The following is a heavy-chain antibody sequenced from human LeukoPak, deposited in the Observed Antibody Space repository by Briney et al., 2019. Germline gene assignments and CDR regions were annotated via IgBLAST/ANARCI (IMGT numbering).Heavy chain of an antibody. CDR3: ARRHDYYDSSGYYSNFDY. Sequence: SETLSLTCTVSGGSISSSSYYWGWIRQPPGKGLEWIGSIYYSGSTYYNPSLKSRVTISVDTSKNQFSLKLSSVTDADTAVYYCARRHDYYDSSGYYSNFDYWGQGTLVTVSS. CDR2: IYYSGST. D-gene: IGHD3-22*01. CDR1: GGSISSSSYY. J-gene: IGHJ4*02. V-gene: IGHV4-39*01.